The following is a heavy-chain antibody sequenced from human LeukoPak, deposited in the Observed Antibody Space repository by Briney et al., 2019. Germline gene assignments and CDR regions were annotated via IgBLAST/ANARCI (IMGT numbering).Heavy chain of an antibody. CDR2: IYHSGST. Sequence: SETLSLTCTVSGGTISSYYWSWIRQPPGKGLEWIGSIYHSGSTNYNPSLKSRVTISVDKSKNQFSLKLSSVTAADTAVYYCARGIWFGEFNWFDPWGQGTLVTVSS. J-gene: IGHJ5*02. V-gene: IGHV4-59*12. D-gene: IGHD3-10*01. CDR1: GGTISSYY. CDR3: ARGIWFGEFNWFDP.